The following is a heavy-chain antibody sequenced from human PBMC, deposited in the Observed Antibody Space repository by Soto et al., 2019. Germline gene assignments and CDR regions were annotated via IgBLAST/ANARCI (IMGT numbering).Heavy chain of an antibody. CDR2: IDSDGGSI. V-gene: IGHV3-74*01. CDR1: GFTFSDYW. D-gene: IGHD6-19*01. CDR3: ARDLPPVYSCGDY. J-gene: IGHJ4*02. Sequence: DVQLVQSGGGLVQPGGSLRLSCVASGFTFSDYWMHWVRQAPGEGLVWFSHIDSDGGSISYADSVKGRFTISRDNAKNTLYLQMNSLRAEDSAVYYCARDLPPVYSCGDYWGQGTQVAVSS.